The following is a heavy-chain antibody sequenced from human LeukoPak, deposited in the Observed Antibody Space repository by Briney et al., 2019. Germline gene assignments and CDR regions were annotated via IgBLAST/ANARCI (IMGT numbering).Heavy chain of an antibody. CDR3: ARGPRITMIVVVTPFDY. J-gene: IGHJ4*02. V-gene: IGHV1-2*02. CDR1: RYTFTGYY. Sequence: ASVKVSCKASRYTFTGYYMHWVRQAPGQGLEWMGWINPNSGGTNYAQKFQGRVTMTRDTSISTAYMELSRLRSDDTAVYYCARGPRITMIVVVTPFDYWGQGTLVTVSS. CDR2: INPNSGGT. D-gene: IGHD3-22*01.